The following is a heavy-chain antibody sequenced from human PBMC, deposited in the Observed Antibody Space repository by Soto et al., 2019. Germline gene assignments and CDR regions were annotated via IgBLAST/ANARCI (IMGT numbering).Heavy chain of an antibody. J-gene: IGHJ6*02. V-gene: IGHV4-4*02. Sequence: QVQLQESGPGLVKPSGTLSLTCAVSGGSISSSNWWSWVRQPPGKGLEWIGEIYHSGSTNYNPSRKSRVTLSVDRSKNQFYLKLSSVTAADTAVYYCARVVGGYYYGMDVWGQGTTVTVSS. CDR1: GGSISSSNW. D-gene: IGHD3-10*01. CDR2: IYHSGST. CDR3: ARVVGGYYYGMDV.